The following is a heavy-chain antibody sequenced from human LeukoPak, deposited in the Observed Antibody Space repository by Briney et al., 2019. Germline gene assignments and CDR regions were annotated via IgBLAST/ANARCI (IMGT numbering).Heavy chain of an antibody. V-gene: IGHV2-5*02. J-gene: IGHJ4*02. CDR3: AHSPGPHTAMAHFDY. CDR2: IYWDDDK. CDR1: GFSLSTSGVG. D-gene: IGHD5-18*01. Sequence: KSGPTLVKPTQTLTLTCTFSGFSLSTSGVGVGWIRQPPGKALEWLALIYWDDDKRYSPSLKGRLTITKDTSKNQVVLTMTNMDPVDTATYYCAHSPGPHTAMAHFDYWGQGTLVTVSS.